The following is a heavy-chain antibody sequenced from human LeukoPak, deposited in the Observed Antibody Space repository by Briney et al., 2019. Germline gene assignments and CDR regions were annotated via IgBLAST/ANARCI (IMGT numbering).Heavy chain of an antibody. D-gene: IGHD3-10*01. J-gene: IGHJ4*02. CDR1: GGSISTYY. CDR2: IYLSGTT. Sequence: SSETLSLTCTVSGGSISTYYWSWIPQPAGEGLGWIGRIYLSGTTNYNPSLKSRVNMSVDTSKNQFSLKLSSVTAADTAVYYCARVSGDDYFDYWGQGTLVTVSS. V-gene: IGHV4-4*07. CDR3: ARVSGDDYFDY.